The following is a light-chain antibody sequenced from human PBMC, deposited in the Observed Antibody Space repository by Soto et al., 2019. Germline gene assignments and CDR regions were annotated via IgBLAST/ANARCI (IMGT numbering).Light chain of an antibody. J-gene: IGLJ2*01. V-gene: IGLV1-44*01. CDR1: SSNIGSNI. Sequence: QSVLTQPPSASGTPGQRVTISCSGSSSNIGSNIVNWYQQLPGTAPKLLIYINNRRPSGVPDRFSGSKSGTSASLAISGLQSEDEADYYCAAWDDSLNGVVFGGGTKLTVL. CDR3: AAWDDSLNGVV. CDR2: INN.